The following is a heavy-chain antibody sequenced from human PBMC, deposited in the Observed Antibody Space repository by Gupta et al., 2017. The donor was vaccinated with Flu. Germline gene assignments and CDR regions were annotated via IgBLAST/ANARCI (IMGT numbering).Heavy chain of an antibody. Sequence: EVQLVESGGGLVQPGGSLRLSCAASGFNFGSYWMTWVRQAPGKGLEWVANRKQDGSEKYYVESVKGRFTVSKDNAKNSLYRQMNSLRAEDTSVYYCARHIDWAFDYWGQGTRGTVS. CDR2: RKQDGSEK. CDR1: GFNFGSYW. D-gene: IGHD3-9*01. J-gene: IGHJ4*02. CDR3: ARHIDWAFDY. V-gene: IGHV3-7*01.